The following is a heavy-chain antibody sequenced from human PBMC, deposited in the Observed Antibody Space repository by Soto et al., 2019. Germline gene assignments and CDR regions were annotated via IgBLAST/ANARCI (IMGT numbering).Heavy chain of an antibody. Sequence: ASVKVSCKASGYTFTSYAMHWVRQAPGQRLEWMGWINAGNGNTKYSQKFQGRVTITRDTSASTAYMELSSLRSEDTAVYYCARDLNDFWSGSCYYYMDVWGKGTTVTVSS. J-gene: IGHJ6*03. CDR3: ARDLNDFWSGSCYYYMDV. V-gene: IGHV1-3*01. CDR2: INAGNGNT. CDR1: GYTFTSYA. D-gene: IGHD3-3*01.